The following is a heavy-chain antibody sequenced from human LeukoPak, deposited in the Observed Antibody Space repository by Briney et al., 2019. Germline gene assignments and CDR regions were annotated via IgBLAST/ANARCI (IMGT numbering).Heavy chain of an antibody. Sequence: GGSLRLSCAASGFTFSDHGMHSVRQAPGKGLEWVALIWYNGSKKYYAESVKGRFTISRDNSKNTLYLQMSSLRAEDTAVYYCARDPYGSGDGYFDYWGQGTLVTVSS. CDR2: IWYNGSKK. V-gene: IGHV3-33*01. CDR3: ARDPYGSGDGYFDY. J-gene: IGHJ4*02. D-gene: IGHD3-10*01. CDR1: GFTFSDHG.